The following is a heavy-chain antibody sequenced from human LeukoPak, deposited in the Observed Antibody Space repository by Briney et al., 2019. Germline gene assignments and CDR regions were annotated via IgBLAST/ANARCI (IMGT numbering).Heavy chain of an antibody. V-gene: IGHV4-59*11. CDR1: GGSISSHY. Sequence: PSETLSLTCTVSGGSISSHYWSWIRQPPGKGLEWIGYIYYSGSTNYNPSLKSRVTISVDTSKNQFSLKLSSVTAADTAVYYCARLHYDSSAERVDYWGQGTLVTVSS. J-gene: IGHJ4*02. D-gene: IGHD3-22*01. CDR3: ARLHYDSSAERVDY. CDR2: IYYSGST.